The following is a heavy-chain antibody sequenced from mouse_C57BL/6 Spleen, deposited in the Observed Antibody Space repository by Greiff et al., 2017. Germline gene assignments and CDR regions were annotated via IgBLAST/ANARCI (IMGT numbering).Heavy chain of an antibody. J-gene: IGHJ1*03. V-gene: IGHV1-53*01. CDR1: GYTFTSYW. D-gene: IGHD1-1*01. CDR2: INPSNGGT. CDR3: ARSRDGSSRNWYFDV. Sequence: VQLQQSGTELVKPGASVKLSCKASGYTFTSYWMHWVKQRPGQGLEWIGNINPSNGGTNYNEKFKSKATLTVDKSSSTAYMQLSSLTSEDSAVYYCARSRDGSSRNWYFDVWGTGTTVTVSS.